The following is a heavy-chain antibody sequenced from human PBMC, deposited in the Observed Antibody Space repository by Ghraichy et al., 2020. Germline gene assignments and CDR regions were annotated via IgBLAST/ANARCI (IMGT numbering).Heavy chain of an antibody. Sequence: SETLSLTCTVSGGSFGTYYWTWVRQPAGKGLEWIGRIYISGNTDYNPSLKSRVTMSLDTSKNQFSLKLTSVTAADTAVYYCAREGGVAAEFWGQGTLVTVSS. J-gene: IGHJ4*02. CDR1: GGSFGTYY. D-gene: IGHD6-13*01. V-gene: IGHV4-4*07. CDR2: IYISGNT. CDR3: AREGGVAAEF.